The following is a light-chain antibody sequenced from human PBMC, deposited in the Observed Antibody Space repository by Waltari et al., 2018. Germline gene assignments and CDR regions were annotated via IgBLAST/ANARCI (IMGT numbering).Light chain of an antibody. CDR2: WAS. Sequence: DIVMTQSPDSLPVSLGARATITCTSSQTVLYSSNNKNYLGWYQQQPGQPPKRLVYWASTRESGGPDRFSGSGSGTDFTLTISSLQAEDVAVYYCQQYYSPLWTFGQGTKVEIK. CDR1: QTVLYSSNNKNY. V-gene: IGKV4-1*01. CDR3: QQYYSPLWT. J-gene: IGKJ1*01.